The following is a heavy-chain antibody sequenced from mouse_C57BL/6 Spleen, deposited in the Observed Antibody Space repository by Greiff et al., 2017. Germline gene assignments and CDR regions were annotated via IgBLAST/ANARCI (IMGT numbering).Heavy chain of an antibody. Sequence: EVQVVESGPCLVKPSQSLSLTCSVTGYSITSGYYWNWIRQFPGNKLEWMGYISYDGSNNYNPSLKNRISITRDTSKNQFFLKLNSVTTEDTATYYCARDGSSYEFFDYWGQGTTLTVSS. V-gene: IGHV3-6*01. CDR2: ISYDGSN. CDR1: GYSITSGYY. CDR3: ARDGSSYEFFDY. D-gene: IGHD1-1*01. J-gene: IGHJ2*01.